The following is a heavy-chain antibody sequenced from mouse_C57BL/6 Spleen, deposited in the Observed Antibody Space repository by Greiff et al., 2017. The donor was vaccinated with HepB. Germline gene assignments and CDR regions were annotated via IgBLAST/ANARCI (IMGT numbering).Heavy chain of an antibody. CDR2: ISYDGSN. CDR3: AREGFDYDEGFAY. D-gene: IGHD2-4*01. Sequence: VQLKESGPGLVKPSQSLSLTCSVTGYSITSGYYWNWIRQFPGNNLEWMGYISYDGSNNYNPSLKNRISITRDTSKNQFFLKLNSVTTEDTATYYCAREGFDYDEGFAYWGQGTLVTVSA. V-gene: IGHV3-6*01. J-gene: IGHJ3*01. CDR1: GYSITSGYY.